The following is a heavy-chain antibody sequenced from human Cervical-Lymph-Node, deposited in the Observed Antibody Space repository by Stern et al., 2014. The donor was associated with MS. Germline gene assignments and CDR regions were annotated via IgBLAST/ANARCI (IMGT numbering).Heavy chain of an antibody. J-gene: IGHJ6*02. D-gene: IGHD1-26*01. Sequence: VQLVESGAEVKKPGASVKVSCKASGYTFTSYGISWVRQATGQGLEWMGWISAYNGNTNYAQKLQGRVTMTTDTSTSTAYMELRSLRSDDTAVYYCARDRGRRSYYYYYGMDVWGQGTTVTVSS. CDR1: GYTFTSYG. V-gene: IGHV1-18*01. CDR3: ARDRGRRSYYYYYGMDV. CDR2: ISAYNGNT.